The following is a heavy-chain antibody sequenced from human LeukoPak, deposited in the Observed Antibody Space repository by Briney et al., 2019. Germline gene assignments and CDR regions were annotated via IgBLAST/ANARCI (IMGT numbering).Heavy chain of an antibody. CDR3: AREAVSYSYGRSWGYFQH. CDR1: GFTFSSYW. CDR2: IKQDGSEK. J-gene: IGHJ1*01. D-gene: IGHD5-18*01. V-gene: IGHV3-7*01. Sequence: AGGSLRLSCAASGFTFSSYWMSWVRQAPGKGLEWVANIKQDGSEKYYVDSVKGRFIISRDNAQNSVHLQMNSLRAEDTAVYYCAREAVSYSYGRSWGYFQHWGQGTLVTVSS.